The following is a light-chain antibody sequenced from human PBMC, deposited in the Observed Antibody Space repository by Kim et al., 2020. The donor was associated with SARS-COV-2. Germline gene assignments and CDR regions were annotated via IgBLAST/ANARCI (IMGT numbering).Light chain of an antibody. CDR2: EVT. Sequence: GQSVTIPCTGTSSDVGAYNHVSWYQQHPGKAPRLMIYEVTKRPSGVPDRFSGSKSGNTASLTVSGLQAEDEADYYCSSYARSNTLLFGGGTQLTVL. CDR3: SSYARSNTLL. V-gene: IGLV2-8*01. CDR1: SSDVGAYNH. J-gene: IGLJ3*02.